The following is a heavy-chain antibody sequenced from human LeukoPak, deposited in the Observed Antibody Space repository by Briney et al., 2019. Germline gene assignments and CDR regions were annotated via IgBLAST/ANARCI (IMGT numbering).Heavy chain of an antibody. D-gene: IGHD5-18*01. CDR2: INWNGGST. Sequence: PGGSLRLSCEASGFTFDDYGMSWVRQAPGKGLEWVSGINWNGGSTGYADSVKGRFTISRDNAKNTLYLQMNSLRAEDTAVYYCARRASTERGHSYGLDYWGQGTLVTVSS. CDR3: ARRASTERGHSYGLDY. J-gene: IGHJ4*02. V-gene: IGHV3-20*04. CDR1: GFTFDDYG.